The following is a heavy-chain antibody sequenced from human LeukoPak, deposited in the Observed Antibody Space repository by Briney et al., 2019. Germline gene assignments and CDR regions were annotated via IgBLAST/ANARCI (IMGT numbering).Heavy chain of an antibody. J-gene: IGHJ4*02. D-gene: IGHD5-24*01. CDR1: GGTFSSYT. CDR3: ARDPGDGYNLDY. CDR2: IIPILGIA. V-gene: IGHV1-69*04. Sequence: SVKVSCKASGGTFSSYTISWVRQAPGQGLEWMGRIIPILGIANYAQKFQGRVTITADKSTSTAYMEQSSLRSEDTAVYYCARDPGDGYNLDYWGQGTLVTVSS.